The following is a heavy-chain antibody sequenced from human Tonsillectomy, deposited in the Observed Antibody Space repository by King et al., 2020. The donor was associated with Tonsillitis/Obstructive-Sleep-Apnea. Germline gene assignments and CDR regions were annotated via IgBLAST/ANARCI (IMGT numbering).Heavy chain of an antibody. CDR3: ARDPYDILTGYYPPENWFDP. V-gene: IGHV1-18*01. CDR2: ISAYNGNT. CDR1: GYTFTSYG. J-gene: IGHJ5*02. D-gene: IGHD3-9*01. Sequence: QLVQSGAEVKKPGASVKVSCKASGYTFTSYGISWVRQAPGQGLEWMGWISAYNGNTNYAQKLQGRVTMTTDTSTSTAYMELRSLRSDDTAVYYCARDPYDILTGYYPPENWFDPWGQGTLVTVSS.